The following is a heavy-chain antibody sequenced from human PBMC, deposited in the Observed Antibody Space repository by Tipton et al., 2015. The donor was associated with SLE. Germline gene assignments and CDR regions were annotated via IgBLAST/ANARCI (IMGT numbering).Heavy chain of an antibody. CDR2: ISYTETT. Sequence: TLSLTCTVSGGSISGYHWSWLRQPPGKGLEWIGYISYTETTKYNPSLESRVIISVDTSKNQFSLRLSAVTAADTAVYYCARTLDALDIWGQGTMVTVSS. CDR3: ARTLDALDI. V-gene: IGHV4-59*12. J-gene: IGHJ3*02. CDR1: GGSISGYH.